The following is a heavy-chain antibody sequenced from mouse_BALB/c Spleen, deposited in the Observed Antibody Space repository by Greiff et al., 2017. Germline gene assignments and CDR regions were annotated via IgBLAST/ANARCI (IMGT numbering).Heavy chain of an antibody. Sequence: EVKLLESGGGLVQPGGSLKLSCAASGFDFSRYWMSWVRQAPGKGLEWIGEINPDSSTINYTPSLKDKFIISRDNAKNTLYLQMSKVRSEDTALYYCATIYYDAMDYWGQGTSVTVSS. J-gene: IGHJ4*01. CDR1: GFDFSRYW. D-gene: IGHD2-1*01. CDR3: ATIYYDAMDY. CDR2: INPDSSTI. V-gene: IGHV4-1*02.